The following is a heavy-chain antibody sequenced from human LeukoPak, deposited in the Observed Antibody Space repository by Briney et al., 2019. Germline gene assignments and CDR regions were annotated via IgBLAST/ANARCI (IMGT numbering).Heavy chain of an antibody. Sequence: ASVKVSCRASGYTFTGYYMHWVRQAPGEGLEWMGWINPNSGGTNYAQKFQGRVTMTRDTSISTAYMELSRLRSDDTAVYYCARALGRYCSSTSCYGYYFDYWGQGTLVTVSS. CDR1: GYTFTGYY. V-gene: IGHV1-2*02. J-gene: IGHJ4*02. CDR3: ARALGRYCSSTSCYGYYFDY. D-gene: IGHD2-2*01. CDR2: INPNSGGT.